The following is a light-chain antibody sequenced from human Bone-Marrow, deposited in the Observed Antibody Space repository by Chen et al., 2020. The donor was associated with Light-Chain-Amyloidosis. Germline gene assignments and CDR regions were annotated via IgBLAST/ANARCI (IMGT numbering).Light chain of an antibody. CDR2: RDT. CDR1: DLPTKY. J-gene: IGLJ2*01. CDR3: QSADSSGTYGVI. Sequence: SYELTQPPSVSVSPGQTARITCSGDDLPTKYAYWYQQKPGQAPVLVIHRDTERPSGISERVSGSSSGTTATLNISGVQAEDEADYHGQSADSSGTYGVIFGGGTKLTVL. V-gene: IGLV3-25*03.